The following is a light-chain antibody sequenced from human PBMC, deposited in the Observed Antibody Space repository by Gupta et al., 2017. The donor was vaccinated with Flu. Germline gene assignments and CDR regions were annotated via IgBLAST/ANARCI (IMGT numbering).Light chain of an antibody. CDR3: QQRSNRPPSLS. V-gene: IGKV3-11*01. Sequence: TLSLSLGDSVTISCQASQIVSSYLDWYQQRPGRAPKLLIYDTSNRDTGIPARFSGSGAGTDFTFTISSLEPEDVAFYYCQQRSNRPPSLSFGGGTKVEIK. J-gene: IGKJ4*01. CDR2: DTS. CDR1: QIVSSY.